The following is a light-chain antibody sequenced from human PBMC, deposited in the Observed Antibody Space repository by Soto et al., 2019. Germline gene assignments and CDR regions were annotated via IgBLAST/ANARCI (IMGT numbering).Light chain of an antibody. CDR3: QQFGSSLYT. Sequence: EIVLTQSPGTLSLSPGERATLSCRASQSVSSSYLAWYQQKPGQAPRLLIYDASSRATGIPDRVSGSGSGTDFTLTISRLEPEDFAVYYCQQFGSSLYTFGQGTKLEIK. CDR1: QSVSSSY. V-gene: IGKV3-20*01. J-gene: IGKJ2*01. CDR2: DAS.